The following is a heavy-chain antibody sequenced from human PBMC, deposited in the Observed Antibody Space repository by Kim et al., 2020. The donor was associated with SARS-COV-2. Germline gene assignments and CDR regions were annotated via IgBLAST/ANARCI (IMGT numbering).Heavy chain of an antibody. Sequence: SGRSHFNPALWSRVTISVDTSKNQFSLKLTSVTAADTAVYYCARRGFYPDVWGQGTTVTVSS. J-gene: IGHJ6*02. CDR3: ARRGFYPDV. CDR2: SGRS. V-gene: IGHV4-39*01.